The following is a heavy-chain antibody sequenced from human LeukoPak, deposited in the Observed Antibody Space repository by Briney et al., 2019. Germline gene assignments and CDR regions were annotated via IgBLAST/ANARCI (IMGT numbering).Heavy chain of an antibody. CDR2: TRGDGGSA. CDR3: AKEYDSSGYYSAAFDI. CDR1: GFPFSSYA. V-gene: IGHV3-23*01. Sequence: GGSLRLSCAVSGFPFSSYAMSWVRQAPGKGLEWVSATRGDGGSAFYADSVQGRFTISRDNSKNTLFLEMNSLRAEDTAVYYCAKEYDSSGYYSAAFDIWGQGTMVTVSS. D-gene: IGHD3-22*01. J-gene: IGHJ3*02.